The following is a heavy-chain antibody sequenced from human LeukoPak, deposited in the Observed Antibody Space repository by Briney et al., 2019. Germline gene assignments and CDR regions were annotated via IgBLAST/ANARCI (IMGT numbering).Heavy chain of an antibody. CDR2: ISYDGSNK. V-gene: IGHV3-30*18. CDR1: GFTFSSYG. Sequence: GGSLRLSCAASGFTFSSYGMHWVRQAPVKGLEWVAVISYDGSNKYYADSVKGRFTISRDNSKNTLYLQMNSLRAEDTAVYYCAKDQGYGDPWGQGTLVTVSS. CDR3: AKDQGYGDP. J-gene: IGHJ5*02. D-gene: IGHD5-12*01.